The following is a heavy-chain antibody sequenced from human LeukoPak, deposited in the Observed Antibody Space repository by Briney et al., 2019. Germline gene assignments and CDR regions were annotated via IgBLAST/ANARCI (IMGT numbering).Heavy chain of an antibody. Sequence: PSETLSLTCAVYGGSFSNYYWSWIRQPPGKGLEWVGEINDSGRINYNPSLMSRVTVSVDTSKNQSSLRLTSVTATDTAVYYCARRWNYGRNYYIDVWGNGATVSVSS. J-gene: IGHJ6*03. CDR1: GGSFSNYY. V-gene: IGHV4-34*01. CDR3: ARRWNYGRNYYIDV. CDR2: INDSGRI. D-gene: IGHD1-7*01.